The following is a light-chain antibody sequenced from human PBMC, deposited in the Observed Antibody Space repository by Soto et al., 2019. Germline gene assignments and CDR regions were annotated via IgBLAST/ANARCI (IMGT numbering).Light chain of an antibody. CDR2: GAS. CDR1: QDINDY. CDR3: QQYDSLPYT. Sequence: EIQMTQSPSSLSASLGDRVTITCQASQDINDYPNWYHQKPGKAPRLLIYGASFLEVRVPSRFSGRGSGTHFPLAISILQPEDVATYYCQQYDSLPYTFGQGTRLEIK. J-gene: IGKJ2*01. V-gene: IGKV1-33*01.